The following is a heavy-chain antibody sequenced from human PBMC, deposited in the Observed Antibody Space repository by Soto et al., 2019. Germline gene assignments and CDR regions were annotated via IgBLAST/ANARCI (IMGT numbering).Heavy chain of an antibody. V-gene: IGHV3-74*01. CDR1: GFTCSSVW. Sequence: GPLRRSCAACGFTCSSVWMQWVGQALGKGLVWVSRINSDGSSTSYADSVKGRFIISRDNAKNTLYLQMNSLRAEDTAFYYCAIRASYYDSSGYFDYWGQGTLVPVSS. CDR2: INSDGSST. CDR3: AIRASYYDSSGYFDY. D-gene: IGHD3-22*01. J-gene: IGHJ4*02.